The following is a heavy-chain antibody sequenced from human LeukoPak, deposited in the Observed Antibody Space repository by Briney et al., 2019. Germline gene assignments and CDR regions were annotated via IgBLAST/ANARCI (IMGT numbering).Heavy chain of an antibody. D-gene: IGHD3-3*01. CDR1: GGSITSRIYF. Sequence: SSETLSLTCTVSGGSITSRIYFWGWIRQPPGKGLEWIGSISYSGRTYYNPSLKSRVTISVDTSKNQFSLKLSSVTAADTAVYYCARVAYSDYDFWSGYYERPYYFDYWGQGTLVTVSS. CDR3: ARVAYSDYDFWSGYYERPYYFDY. CDR2: ISYSGRT. J-gene: IGHJ4*02. V-gene: IGHV4-39*07.